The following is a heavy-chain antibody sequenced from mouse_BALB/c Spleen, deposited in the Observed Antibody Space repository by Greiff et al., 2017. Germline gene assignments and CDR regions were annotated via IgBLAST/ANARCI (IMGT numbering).Heavy chain of an antibody. Sequence: EVKLQESGPGLVKPSQSLSLTCTVTGYSITSDYAWNWIRQFPGNKLEWMGYISYSGSTSYNPSLKSRISITRDTSKNQFFLQLNSVTTEDTATYYCARSGYPYAMDYWGQGTSVTVSS. J-gene: IGHJ4*01. CDR2: ISYSGST. V-gene: IGHV3-2*02. CDR1: GYSITSDYA. CDR3: ARSGYPYAMDY. D-gene: IGHD3-1*01.